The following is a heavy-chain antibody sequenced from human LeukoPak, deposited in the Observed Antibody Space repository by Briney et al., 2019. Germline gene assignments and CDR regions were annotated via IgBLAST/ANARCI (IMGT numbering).Heavy chain of an antibody. V-gene: IGHV3-74*01. D-gene: IGHD2-2*01. CDR1: GFTFSSYW. CDR3: ARGGRGWKYQLLQRGDDAFDI. J-gene: IGHJ3*02. Sequence: GGSLRLSCAASGFTFSSYWIHWVRQAPGKGLAWVSRIDNDGSDTIFADSVKGRFTLSRDNAKNTVYLQMNGLRAGDTAVYYCARGGRGWKYQLLQRGDDAFDIWGQGTMVTVSS. CDR2: IDNDGSDT.